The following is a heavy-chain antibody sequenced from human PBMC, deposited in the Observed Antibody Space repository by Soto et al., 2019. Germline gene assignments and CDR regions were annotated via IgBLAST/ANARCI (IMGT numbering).Heavy chain of an antibody. D-gene: IGHD6-19*01. V-gene: IGHV1-8*01. J-gene: IGHJ5*02. CDR1: GYTFTSYD. CDR3: ATGAVAGISFLDP. CDR2: MNPNSGNT. Sequence: ASVKVSCKASGYTFTSYDINWVRQATGQGLEWMGWMNPNSGNTGYAQKFQGRVTMTRDTSTSTVYMELSSLRSEDTAVYYCATGAVAGISFLDPWGQGTLVTVSS.